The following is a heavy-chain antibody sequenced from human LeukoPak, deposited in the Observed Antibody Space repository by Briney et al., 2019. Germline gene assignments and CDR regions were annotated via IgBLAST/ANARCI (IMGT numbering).Heavy chain of an antibody. J-gene: IGHJ4*02. Sequence: GGSLRRSCAASGFTFSSYAMSWVRQAPGKWLEWVSGISGSGGTTYYADSVKGRFTISRDNSKNTLYLQMNSLRAEDTAVYFCAAGWYSGSTEYWGQGTLVTVSS. D-gene: IGHD1-26*01. CDR2: ISGSGGTT. V-gene: IGHV3-23*01. CDR1: GFTFSSYA. CDR3: AAGWYSGSTEY.